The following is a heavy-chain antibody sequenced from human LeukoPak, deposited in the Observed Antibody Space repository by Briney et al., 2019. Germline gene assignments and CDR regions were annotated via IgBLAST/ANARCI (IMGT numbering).Heavy chain of an antibody. CDR3: ARKVGATIHFDY. J-gene: IGHJ4*02. Sequence: ASVKVSCKASGHTFTGYYMHWVRQPPGQGLEWMGWINPNSGGTNYAQKFQGRVTMTRDTSISTAYMELSRLRSDDTAVYYCARKVGATIHFDYWGQGTLVTVSS. V-gene: IGHV1-2*02. D-gene: IGHD5-12*01. CDR1: GHTFTGYY. CDR2: INPNSGGT.